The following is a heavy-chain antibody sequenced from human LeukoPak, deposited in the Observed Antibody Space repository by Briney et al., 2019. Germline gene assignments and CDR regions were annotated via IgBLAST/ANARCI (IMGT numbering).Heavy chain of an antibody. D-gene: IGHD7-27*01. CDR3: ARGPPNWGYDY. CDR2: MCPNSGNT. V-gene: IGHV1-8*01. CDR1: GYTFTSYD. J-gene: IGHJ4*02. Sequence: ASVKVSCKASGYTFTSYDINWVRQATGQGLEWMGWMCPNSGNTGYAQKFQGRVTMTRSTSMSTAYMELSSLRSEDTAVYYCARGPPNWGYDYWGQGTLVTISS.